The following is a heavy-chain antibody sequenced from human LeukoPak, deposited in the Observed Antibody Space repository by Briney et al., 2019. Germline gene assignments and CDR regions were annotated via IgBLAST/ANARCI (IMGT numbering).Heavy chain of an antibody. D-gene: IGHD1-1*01. J-gene: IGHJ6*03. CDR1: GFTFSPDS. V-gene: IGHV3-21*01. CDR2: IDTSSNYI. CDR3: AREGGRVGWLRLEPGDYYYYMDV. Sequence: GGSLRLSCAASGFTFSPDSMSWVRQAPEKGLEWVSSIDTSSNYIYYADSVKGRCTISRDNVKNSLYLQMNSLRAEDTAVYYCAREGGRVGWLRLEPGDYYYYMDVWGKGTTVTVSS.